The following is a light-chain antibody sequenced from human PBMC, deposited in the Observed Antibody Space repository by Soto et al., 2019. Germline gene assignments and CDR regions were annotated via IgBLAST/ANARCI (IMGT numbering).Light chain of an antibody. V-gene: IGLV2-14*01. CDR2: EVS. J-gene: IGLJ2*01. CDR3: SSYTTSNTLV. CDR1: SSDVGAYTY. Sequence: QSALTQPASVSGSPGQSITISCTGTSSDVGAYTYVSWYQQHPGKAPKLMIFEVSDRPSGVSNRFSGSKSGNTASLTISGLQAEDEADYYCSSYTTSNTLVFGGRTKVTVL.